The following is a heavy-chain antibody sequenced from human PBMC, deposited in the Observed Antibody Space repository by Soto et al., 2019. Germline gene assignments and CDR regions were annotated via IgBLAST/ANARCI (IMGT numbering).Heavy chain of an antibody. CDR1: GFTFSSYG. D-gene: IGHD3-3*01. J-gene: IGHJ6*02. Sequence: VQLVESGGGVVQPGRSLRLSCAASGFTFSSYGMHWVRQAPGKGLEWVAVIWYDGSNKYYADSVKGRFTISRDNSKNTLYLQMNSLRAEDTAVYYCARVSLGVEPYYYYYGMDVWGQGTTVTVSS. CDR3: ARVSLGVEPYYYYYGMDV. CDR2: IWYDGSNK. V-gene: IGHV3-33*01.